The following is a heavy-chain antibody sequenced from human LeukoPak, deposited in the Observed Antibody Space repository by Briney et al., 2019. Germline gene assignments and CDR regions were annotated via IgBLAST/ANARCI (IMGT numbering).Heavy chain of an antibody. CDR3: ARATVGATFYYYYYMDV. J-gene: IGHJ6*03. D-gene: IGHD1-26*01. Sequence: SVKVSCKASGGTFSSYAISWVRQAPGQGPEWMGGIIPIFGTANYAQKFQGRVTITADKSTSTAYMELSSLRSEDTAVYYCARATVGATFYYYYYMDVWGKGTTVTVSS. CDR1: GGTFSSYA. V-gene: IGHV1-69*06. CDR2: IIPIFGTA.